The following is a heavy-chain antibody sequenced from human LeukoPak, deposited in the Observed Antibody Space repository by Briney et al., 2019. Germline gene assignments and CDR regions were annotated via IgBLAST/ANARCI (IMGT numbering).Heavy chain of an antibody. D-gene: IGHD5-18*01. CDR1: GLTFSSYW. Sequence: HSGGSLRLSCAASGLTFSSYWMSWVRQAPGKGLEWVANIKEDGSEKHYVDSVKGRFTISRGNAKNSLYLQMNSLRAEDTAVYYCARDYMVTFDYWGQGTLVTVSS. CDR3: ARDYMVTFDY. V-gene: IGHV3-7*05. J-gene: IGHJ4*02. CDR2: IKEDGSEK.